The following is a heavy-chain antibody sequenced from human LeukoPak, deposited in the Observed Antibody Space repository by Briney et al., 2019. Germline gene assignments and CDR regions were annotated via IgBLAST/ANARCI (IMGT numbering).Heavy chain of an antibody. V-gene: IGHV3-7*01. CDR1: GFSFDTYW. Sequence: GGSLRLSCAVSGFSFDTYWMTWVRQAPGQGLEWVANIKQDGTEKYYVDSVKGRFTISRDNAKNSLYLQMDSLRAEDTAVYYCTRHPYGVLDYWGQGALVTVSS. CDR2: IKQDGTEK. D-gene: IGHD4-17*01. J-gene: IGHJ4*02. CDR3: TRHPYGVLDY.